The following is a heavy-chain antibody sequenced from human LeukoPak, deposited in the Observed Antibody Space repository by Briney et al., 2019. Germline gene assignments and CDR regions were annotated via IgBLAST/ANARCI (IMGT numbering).Heavy chain of an antibody. Sequence: GGSLRLSCAASGFTFSSYGMHWVRQAPGKGLEWVAFIRYDGSNKYYADSVKGRFTISRDNAKNSLYLQMNSLRAEDTAVYYCARGGYSYGYTRYYMDVWGKGTTVTVSS. J-gene: IGHJ6*03. CDR2: IRYDGSNK. CDR3: ARGGYSYGYTRYYMDV. CDR1: GFTFSSYG. D-gene: IGHD5-18*01. V-gene: IGHV3-30*02.